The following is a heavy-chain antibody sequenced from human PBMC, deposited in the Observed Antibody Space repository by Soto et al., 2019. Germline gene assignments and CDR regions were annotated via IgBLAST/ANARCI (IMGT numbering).Heavy chain of an antibody. V-gene: IGHV3-23*01. Sequence: PGGSLRLSCAASGFTFSNYAMNWVRQAPGKGLEWVSSISSSGDDTYYPDSVKGRFTISGDNSRNTLYLQMNSLRAEDTAIYFCAKNGYEYSTSSPWFDPWGQGTLVTVSS. CDR3: AKNGYEYSTSSPWFDP. CDR2: ISSSGDDT. CDR1: GFTFSNYA. D-gene: IGHD6-6*01. J-gene: IGHJ5*02.